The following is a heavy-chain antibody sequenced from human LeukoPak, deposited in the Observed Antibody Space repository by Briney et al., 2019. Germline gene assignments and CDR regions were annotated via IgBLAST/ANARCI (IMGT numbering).Heavy chain of an antibody. J-gene: IGHJ3*01. V-gene: IGHV4-59*08. Sequence: PSETLSLTCTVSGGSISSYYWSWIRQPPEKGLEWIGYIYDSGSTNYNPSLKRRLTISVDTSKNQFSLKLSSVTAADSAVYYCARSYGDYITGAYAFDVWGQGTMVTVSS. CDR2: IYDSGST. CDR3: ARSYGDYITGAYAFDV. D-gene: IGHD4-17*01. CDR1: GGSISSYY.